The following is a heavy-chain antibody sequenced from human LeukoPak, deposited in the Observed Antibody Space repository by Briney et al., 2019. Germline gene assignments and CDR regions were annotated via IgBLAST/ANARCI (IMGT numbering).Heavy chain of an antibody. CDR2: IRNKANSYYT. J-gene: IGHJ4*02. CDR3: ARWSSGYVAFDY. V-gene: IGHV3-72*01. D-gene: IGHD3-22*01. Sequence: PGGSLRLSCAASGFTFSAHYMDWVRQAPGKGLEWVGRIRNKANSYYTAYAASVQGRFIISTDDSMTSGYLQMNSLKMEDTAVYDCARWSSGYVAFDYWGQGTLVTVSA. CDR1: GFTFSAHY.